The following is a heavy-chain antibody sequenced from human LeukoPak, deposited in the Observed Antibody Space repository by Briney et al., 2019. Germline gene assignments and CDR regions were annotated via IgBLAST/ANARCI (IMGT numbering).Heavy chain of an antibody. CDR1: GYSFTSSW. V-gene: IGHV5-51*01. CDR2: INPGDSDT. Sequence: GESLKISCQASGYSFTSSWIGWARQMPGKGLEWMAIINPGDSDTRYSPSFQGQVTISADKSISTVYLQWGSLKASDTAMYYCARRSFYCSSTSCYPDYWGQGTLVTVSS. J-gene: IGHJ4*02. D-gene: IGHD2-2*01. CDR3: ARRSFYCSSTSCYPDY.